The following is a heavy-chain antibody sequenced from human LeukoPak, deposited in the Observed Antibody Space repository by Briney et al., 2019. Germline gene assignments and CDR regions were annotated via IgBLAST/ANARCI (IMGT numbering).Heavy chain of an antibody. CDR2: INHSGST. D-gene: IGHD3-10*01. V-gene: IGHV4-34*01. J-gene: IGHJ6*03. CDR3: ARVIRSTLYYYYMDV. CDR1: GGSFSGYY. Sequence: SETLSLTCAVYGGSFSGYYWSWIRQPPGKGLEWIGEINHSGSTNYNPPLKSRVTISVDTSKNQFSLKLSSVTAADTAVYYCARVIRSTLYYYYMDVWGKGTTVTVSS.